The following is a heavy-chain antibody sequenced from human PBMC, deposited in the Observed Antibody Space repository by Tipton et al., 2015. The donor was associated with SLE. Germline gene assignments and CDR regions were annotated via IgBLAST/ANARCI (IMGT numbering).Heavy chain of an antibody. CDR3: ARVRHYGSGSNAFDI. J-gene: IGHJ3*02. CDR1: GGSISSYY. Sequence: GLVKPSETLSLTCTVSGGSISSYYWSWIRQPPGKGLEWIGYIYTSGSTNYNPSLKSRVTISVDTSKNQFSLKLSSVTAADTAGYYCARVRHYGSGSNAFDIWGQGTMVTVSS. D-gene: IGHD3-10*01. CDR2: IYTSGST. V-gene: IGHV4-4*09.